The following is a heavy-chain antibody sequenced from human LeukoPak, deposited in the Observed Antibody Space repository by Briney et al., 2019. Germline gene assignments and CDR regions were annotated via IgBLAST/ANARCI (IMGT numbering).Heavy chain of an antibody. V-gene: IGHV5-51*01. Sequence: GESLKISCKGSGYSFTSYWIGWVRQMPGKGLEWMGIIYPGDSDTRYSPSFQGQVTISADKSISTAYLQWSSLKASDTAMYYCARRIAVAGMGDWFDPWGRGTLVTVSS. CDR2: IYPGDSDT. CDR1: GYSFTSYW. CDR3: ARRIAVAGMGDWFDP. J-gene: IGHJ5*02. D-gene: IGHD6-19*01.